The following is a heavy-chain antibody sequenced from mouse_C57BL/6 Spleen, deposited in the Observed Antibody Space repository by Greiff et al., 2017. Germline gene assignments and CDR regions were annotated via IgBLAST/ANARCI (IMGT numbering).Heavy chain of an antibody. D-gene: IGHD1-1*01. V-gene: IGHV3-6*01. CDR3: ARRTVAYYFDY. CDR2: ISYDGSN. CDR1: GYSITSGYY. J-gene: IGHJ2*01. Sequence: ESGPGLVKPSQSLSLTCSVTGYSITSGYYWNWIRQFPGNKLEWMGYISYDGSNNYNPSLKNRISITRDTSKNQFFLKLNSVTTEDTATYYCARRTVAYYFDYWGQGTTLTVSS.